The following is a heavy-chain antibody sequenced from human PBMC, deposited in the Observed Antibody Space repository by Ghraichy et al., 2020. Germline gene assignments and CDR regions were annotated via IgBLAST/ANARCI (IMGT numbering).Heavy chain of an antibody. D-gene: IGHD3-3*01. CDR1: GGTFSSYA. Sequence: SVKVSCKASGGTFSSYAISWVRQAPGQGLEWMGGIIPIFGTANYAQKFQGRVTITADESTSTAYMELSSLRSEDTAVYYCAREMDFWSGLNVYYYYGMDVWGQGTTVTVSS. J-gene: IGHJ6*02. CDR2: IIPIFGTA. CDR3: AREMDFWSGLNVYYYYGMDV. V-gene: IGHV1-69*13.